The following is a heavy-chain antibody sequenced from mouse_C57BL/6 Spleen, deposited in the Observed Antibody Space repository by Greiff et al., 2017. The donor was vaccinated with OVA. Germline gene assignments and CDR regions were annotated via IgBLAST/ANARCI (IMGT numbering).Heavy chain of an antibody. CDR1: GYSITSGYY. J-gene: IGHJ2*01. Sequence: EVQLQESGPGLVKPSQSLSLTCSVTGYSITSGYYWNWIRQFPGNKLEWMGYISYDGSNNYNPSLKNRISITRDTSKNQFFLKLNSVTTEDTATYYCARGTTVDYYFDYWGQGTTLTVSS. V-gene: IGHV3-6*01. CDR3: ARGTTVDYYFDY. D-gene: IGHD1-1*01. CDR2: ISYDGSN.